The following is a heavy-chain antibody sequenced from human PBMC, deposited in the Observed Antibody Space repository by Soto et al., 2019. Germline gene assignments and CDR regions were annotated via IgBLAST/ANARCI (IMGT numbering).Heavy chain of an antibody. CDR1: GGSFSGYY. CDR3: AREDDGGDRDYYGLDV. D-gene: IGHD3-16*01. V-gene: IGHV4-34*01. J-gene: IGHJ6*02. CDR2: IYYSGST. Sequence: TSETLSLTCAVYGGSFSGYYWSWIRQPPGKGLEWIGGIYYSGSTNYNPSFKSRVTISVDTSKNQFSLQLSSVTAADTAVYFCAREDDGGDRDYYGLDVWGQGTTVTVSS.